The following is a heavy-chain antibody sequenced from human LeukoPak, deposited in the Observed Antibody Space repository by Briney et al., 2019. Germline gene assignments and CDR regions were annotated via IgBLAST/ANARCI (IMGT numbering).Heavy chain of an antibody. CDR1: GITFSNYE. Sequence: GGSLTLSCVASGITFSNYEMNWVRQAPGKGLEWLSCISNSGSTMYYADSVKGRFTISRDNAKNSLYLQMNSLRAEDTAVYYCARGFRDTAMFLDYWGQGTLVTVSS. V-gene: IGHV3-48*03. CDR3: ARGFRDTAMFLDY. D-gene: IGHD5-18*01. CDR2: ISNSGSTM. J-gene: IGHJ4*02.